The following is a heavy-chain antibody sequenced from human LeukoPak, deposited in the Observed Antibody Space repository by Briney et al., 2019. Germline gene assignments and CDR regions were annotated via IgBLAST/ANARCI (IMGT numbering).Heavy chain of an antibody. D-gene: IGHD6-19*01. Sequence: GGPLRLFCAASGFPYSSYEMNCVRDAPGKAVECVSYISSSCRIMYYAVSVKGRFTISRDNAKNSVYLQMNSLRSEDTAVYYCAREAGGWPLNWFDPWGQGTLVTVSS. CDR3: AREAGGWPLNWFDP. J-gene: IGHJ5*02. CDR1: GFPYSSYE. CDR2: ISSSCRIM. V-gene: IGHV3-48*03.